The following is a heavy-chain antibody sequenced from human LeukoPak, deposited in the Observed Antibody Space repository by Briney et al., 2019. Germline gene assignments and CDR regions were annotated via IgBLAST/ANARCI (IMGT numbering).Heavy chain of an antibody. D-gene: IGHD3-10*01. CDR2: INSGSTYT. CDR3: ARVSYYGSGDYSRGSSRYFDY. V-gene: IGHV3-11*06. Sequence: GGSLRLSCAVSGFTFSDYYTSWIRQAPGKGLEWVSYINSGSTYTNYADSVKGRFTISRDNAKNSLYLQMNSLSAEDTAIYYCARVSYYGSGDYSRGSSRYFDYWGQGILVTVSS. CDR1: GFTFSDYY. J-gene: IGHJ4*02.